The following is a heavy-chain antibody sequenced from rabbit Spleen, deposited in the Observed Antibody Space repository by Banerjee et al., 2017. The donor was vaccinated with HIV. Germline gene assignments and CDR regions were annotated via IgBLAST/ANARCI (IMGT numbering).Heavy chain of an antibody. CDR2: INAATAKP. J-gene: IGHJ3*01. D-gene: IGHD7-1*01. Sequence: QEQLVESGGGLVQPEGSLTLTCKASGFSFSDRDVMCWVRQAPGKGLEWIACINAATAKPVYATWAKGRFTISRTSSTTVTLQMTSLTAADTATYFCARGYPGGGFITRLDLWGQGTLVTVS. CDR3: ARGYPGGGFITRLDL. V-gene: IGHV1S45*01. CDR1: GFSFSDRDV.